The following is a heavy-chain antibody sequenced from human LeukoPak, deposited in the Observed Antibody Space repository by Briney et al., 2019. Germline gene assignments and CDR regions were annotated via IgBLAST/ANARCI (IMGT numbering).Heavy chain of an antibody. Sequence: PGGSLRLSCAASGFTLRSNWMSWVRQAPGKGLEWVANIKQDGSHKNYADSVKGRFTISRDNAKNSLYLQMNSLRAEDTALYYCAREIVDIVATGDAFDIWGQGTMVTVSS. CDR2: IKQDGSHK. V-gene: IGHV3-7*03. CDR1: GFTLRSNW. J-gene: IGHJ3*02. CDR3: AREIVDIVATGDAFDI. D-gene: IGHD5-12*01.